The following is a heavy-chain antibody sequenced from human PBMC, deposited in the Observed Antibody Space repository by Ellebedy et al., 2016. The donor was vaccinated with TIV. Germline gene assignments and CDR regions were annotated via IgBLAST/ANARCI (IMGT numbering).Heavy chain of an antibody. CDR3: ARDGSYGDYLSPTHAFVM. J-gene: IGHJ3*02. Sequence: GGSLRLSCAASGFSFNSYWMSWVRQAPGKGLEWLANINQDGSQKYYVDSVKGRFTISRDNTKNSLYLQMNSLRADGTSVYYCARDGSYGDYLSPTHAFVMWGQGTMVSVSS. CDR1: GFSFNSYW. V-gene: IGHV3-7*01. D-gene: IGHD4-17*01. CDR2: INQDGSQK.